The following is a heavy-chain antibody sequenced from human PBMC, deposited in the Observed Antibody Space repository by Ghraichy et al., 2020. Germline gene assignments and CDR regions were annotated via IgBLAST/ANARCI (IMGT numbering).Heavy chain of an antibody. V-gene: IGHV1-3*04. Sequence: VKVSCKASGYTFTTYAIHWVRQAPGQRLEWMGWVNTGNGNTKYSQNFQGRVTMTRDTSASTAYMELSSLRSEDTAVYYCARDYSSCRNGVCFLNWFDPWGQGTLVTVSS. CDR2: VNTGNGNT. D-gene: IGHD2-8*01. J-gene: IGHJ5*02. CDR3: ARDYSSCRNGVCFLNWFDP. CDR1: GYTFTTYA.